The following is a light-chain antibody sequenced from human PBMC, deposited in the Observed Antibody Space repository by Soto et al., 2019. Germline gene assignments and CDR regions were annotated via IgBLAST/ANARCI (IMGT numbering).Light chain of an antibody. CDR3: QQYNNWPPWT. V-gene: IGKV3-15*01. Sequence: EVLMAQSPDTLSVSQGERVILSCRASQRISNDLAWYQQKAGQAPRLLIYDASTRATGIPARFSGSGSGTEFTLTISSLQSEDFAVYFCQQYNNWPPWTFGQGTKVDIK. CDR2: DAS. J-gene: IGKJ1*01. CDR1: QRISND.